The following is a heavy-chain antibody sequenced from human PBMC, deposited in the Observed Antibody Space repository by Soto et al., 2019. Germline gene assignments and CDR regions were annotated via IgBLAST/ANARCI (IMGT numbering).Heavy chain of an antibody. CDR1: GGTFSSYA. Sequence: ASVKVSCKASGGTFSSYAISWVRQAPGQGLEWMGGVIPIFGTANYAQKFQGRVTITADESTSTAYMELSSLRSEDTAVYYCAKIWFGEFNYYYYGMDVWGQGTTVTVSS. V-gene: IGHV1-69*13. CDR3: AKIWFGEFNYYYYGMDV. CDR2: VIPIFGTA. D-gene: IGHD3-10*01. J-gene: IGHJ6*02.